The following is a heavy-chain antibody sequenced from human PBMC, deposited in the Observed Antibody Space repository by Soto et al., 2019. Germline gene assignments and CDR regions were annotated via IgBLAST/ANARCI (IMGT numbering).Heavy chain of an antibody. CDR2: IYYSGST. Sequence: QVQLQESGSGLVKPSETLSLTCTVSGGSVSSGSYYWSWIRQPPGKGLEWIGYIYYSGSTNYNPPLKSRVTISVDTSKNQFSLKLSSVTAADTAVYYCARAVGYCTNGVCSRFDPWGQGTLVTVSS. CDR3: ARAVGYCTNGVCSRFDP. J-gene: IGHJ5*02. D-gene: IGHD2-8*01. CDR1: GGSVSSGSYY. V-gene: IGHV4-61*01.